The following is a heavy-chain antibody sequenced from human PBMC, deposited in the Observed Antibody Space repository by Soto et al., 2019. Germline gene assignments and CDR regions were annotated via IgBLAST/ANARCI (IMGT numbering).Heavy chain of an antibody. CDR1: GFIYSSCA. J-gene: IGHJ4*02. CDR3: VKDRSDTWSFDN. CDR2: VSHDGTLY. D-gene: IGHD2-8*02. Sequence: QVQLVESGGGVVQPGRSLRLSCSSSGFIYSSCAMHWVRQVPGKGLEWLAVVSHDGTLYPYADSVRGRFTISIDNSRKMLYLQMNSLRPDDTDVYYCVKDRSDTWSFDNWGQGTLVTVSS. V-gene: IGHV3-30*18.